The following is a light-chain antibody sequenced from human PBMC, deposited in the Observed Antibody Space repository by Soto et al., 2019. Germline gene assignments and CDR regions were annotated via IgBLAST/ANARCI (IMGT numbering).Light chain of an antibody. CDR1: TGAVTSGHY. V-gene: IGLV7-46*01. Sequence: QAVVTQEPSLTVSPGGTVTLTCGSSTGAVTSGHYPYWFQQKPGQAPRTLIYDKSNQHSWTPDRFSGSVLGGKAALTLSGAQHEDEADYYCLLSDGGARVFGGGTKLTVL. CDR3: LLSDGGARV. CDR2: DKS. J-gene: IGLJ3*02.